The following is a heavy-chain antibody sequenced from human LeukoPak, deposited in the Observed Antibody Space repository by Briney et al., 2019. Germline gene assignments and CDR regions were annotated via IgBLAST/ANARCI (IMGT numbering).Heavy chain of an antibody. Sequence: ASVKVSFKASGYTFTGYYIHWVRQAPGQGLEWMGWINSNSGATKYAQKFQGRVTLTRDTSITTAYMELSNLRSDDTAVFYCTRDKSLVNFDYWGQGTLVTVSS. CDR1: GYTFTGYY. D-gene: IGHD3-16*01. CDR2: INSNSGAT. V-gene: IGHV1-2*02. J-gene: IGHJ4*02. CDR3: TRDKSLVNFDY.